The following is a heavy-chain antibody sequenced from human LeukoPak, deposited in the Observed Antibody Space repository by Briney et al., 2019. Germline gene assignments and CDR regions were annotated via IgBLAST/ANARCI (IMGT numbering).Heavy chain of an antibody. CDR1: GFTFSSYW. V-gene: IGHV3-7*01. CDR2: IKQDGSEK. CDR3: ARDPYSGSYGPYYYYYMDV. Sequence: GGSLILSCAASGFTFSSYWMSWVRQAPGKGLEWVANIKQDGSEKYYVDSVKGRFTISRDNAKNSLYLQMDSLRVEDTAVYYCARDPYSGSYGPYYYYYMDVWGEGTTVTISS. D-gene: IGHD1-26*01. J-gene: IGHJ6*03.